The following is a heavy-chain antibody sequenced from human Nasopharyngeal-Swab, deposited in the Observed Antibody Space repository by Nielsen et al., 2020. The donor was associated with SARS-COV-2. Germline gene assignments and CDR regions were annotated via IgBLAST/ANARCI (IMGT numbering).Heavy chain of an antibody. CDR1: GFTFSTYA. CDR3: TRGRKYGSGNYYFDY. CDR2: ISGRTGRT. V-gene: IGHV3-23*01. Sequence: GESLKISCAASGFTFSTYAMAWVRQAPGKGLEWVSAISGRTGRTYYADSVQGRFAISRDNSKNTLSLQMDSLRAEDTAVYYCTRGRKYGSGNYYFDYWGQGTLVAVSS. D-gene: IGHD3-10*01. J-gene: IGHJ4*02.